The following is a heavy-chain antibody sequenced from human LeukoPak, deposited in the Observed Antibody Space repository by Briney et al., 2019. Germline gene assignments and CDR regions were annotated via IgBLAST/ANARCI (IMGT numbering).Heavy chain of an antibody. CDR2: ISTNDRTT. CDR1: GFILSDYY. V-gene: IGHV3-11*04. CDR3: ARESYSSGYYYDY. J-gene: IGHJ4*02. Sequence: TGGSLRLSCAASGFILSDYYMSWIRPAPGKGLEWVAYISTNDRTTYYADSVKGRFTISRDNAKNSLYLQMNSLRAEDTAVYYCARESYSSGYYYDYWGQGTLVTVSS. D-gene: IGHD3-22*01.